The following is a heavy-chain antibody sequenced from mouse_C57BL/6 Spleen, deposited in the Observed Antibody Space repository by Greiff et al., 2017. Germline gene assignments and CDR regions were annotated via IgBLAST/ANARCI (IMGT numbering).Heavy chain of an antibody. CDR3: ARSFNWDGVYFDY. V-gene: IGHV1-76*01. CDR1: GYTFTDYY. D-gene: IGHD4-1*02. Sequence: QVQLQQSGAELVRPGASVKLSCKASGYTFTDYYINWVKQRPGQGLEWIARIYPGSGNTYYNEKFKGKATLTAEKSSSTSYMQLSSLTSEDSAVYYCARSFNWDGVYFDYWGQGTTLTVSS. J-gene: IGHJ2*01. CDR2: IYPGSGNT.